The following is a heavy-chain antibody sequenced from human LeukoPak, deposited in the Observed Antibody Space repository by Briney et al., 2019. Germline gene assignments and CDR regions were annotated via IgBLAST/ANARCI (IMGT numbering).Heavy chain of an antibody. J-gene: IGHJ4*02. Sequence: PSETLSLTCTVSGGSISSGGYYWSWIRQHPGKGLDWIGDIDYSASTYYNPSLKSRVTISVDTSKNQFSLKLSAVTAADTAVYYCARAEVSGSFHFDYWGQGTLLTVSS. D-gene: IGHD1-26*01. CDR3: ARAEVSGSFHFDY. CDR1: GGSISSGGYY. V-gene: IGHV4-31*03. CDR2: IDYSAST.